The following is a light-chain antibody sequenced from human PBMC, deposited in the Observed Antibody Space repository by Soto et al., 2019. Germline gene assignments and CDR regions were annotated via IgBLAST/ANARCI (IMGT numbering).Light chain of an antibody. Sequence: EIVLTQSPGTLSLSAGERATLSCRASQSLSSNYLAWYQQKPGQAPTVLIYGASSRATGIPDRFSGSGSGTDFTLTISRLGPEDFAVYYCQQYDTSATFGQGTKVEIK. CDR2: GAS. V-gene: IGKV3-20*01. J-gene: IGKJ1*01. CDR3: QQYDTSAT. CDR1: QSLSSNY.